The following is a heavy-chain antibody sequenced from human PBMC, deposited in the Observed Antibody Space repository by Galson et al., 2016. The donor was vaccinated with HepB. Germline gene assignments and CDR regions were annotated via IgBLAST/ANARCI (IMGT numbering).Heavy chain of an antibody. CDR1: GGSVTSGTYY. D-gene: IGHD5-18*01. J-gene: IGHJ6*02. V-gene: IGHV4-61*01. CDR2: VYYSGTT. Sequence: LTCSVSGGSVTSGTYYWSWIRQPPGKGLEWLGHVYYSGTTKYNPSLKSRVTISADRSSTQFSLRLSSVTAADTAVYYCARVRVLETAMVPLVYGMDVWGQGTTVTVSS. CDR3: ARVRVLETAMVPLVYGMDV.